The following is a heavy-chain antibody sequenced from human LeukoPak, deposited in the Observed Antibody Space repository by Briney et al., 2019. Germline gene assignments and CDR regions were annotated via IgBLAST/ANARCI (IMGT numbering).Heavy chain of an antibody. CDR1: GFTFSSYS. V-gene: IGHV3-48*04. CDR3: ARDSSLATSSGYDPRRFDY. J-gene: IGHJ4*02. CDR2: ISSSSSTI. D-gene: IGHD5-12*01. Sequence: PGGSLRLSCAASGFTFSSYSMNWVRQAPGKGLEWVSYISSSSSTIYYADSVKGRFTISRDNSKNTLFLQMNNLRAEDTAVYYCARDSSLATSSGYDPRRFDYWGQGTLVTVSS.